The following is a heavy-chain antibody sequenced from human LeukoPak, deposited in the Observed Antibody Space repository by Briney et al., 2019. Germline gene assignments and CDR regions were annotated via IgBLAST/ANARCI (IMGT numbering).Heavy chain of an antibody. V-gene: IGHV4-34*01. CDR2: INHSGST. CDR1: GGSFSGYY. J-gene: IGHJ4*02. D-gene: IGHD3-10*01. CDR3: ARRYYYSGYYFDY. Sequence: PSETLSLTCAVYGGSFSGYYWSWIRQPPGKGLEWIGEINHSGSTDYNPSLKSRVTISVDTSKNQFSLKLSSVTAADTAVYYCARRYYYSGYYFDYWGQGTLVTVSS.